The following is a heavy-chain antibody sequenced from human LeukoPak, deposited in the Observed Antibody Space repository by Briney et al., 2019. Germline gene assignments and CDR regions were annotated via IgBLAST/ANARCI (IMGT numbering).Heavy chain of an antibody. CDR2: INHSGST. D-gene: IGHD5-18*01. V-gene: IGHV4-34*01. Sequence: SETLSLTCAVYGGSFSGYYWSWIRQPPGKGLEWIGEINHSGSTNYNPSLKSRVTISVDTSKNQFSLKLSSVTAADTAVYYCARPRLAVVRWGSDYWGQGTLVTVSS. CDR3: ARPRLAVVRWGSDY. CDR1: GGSFSGYY. J-gene: IGHJ4*02.